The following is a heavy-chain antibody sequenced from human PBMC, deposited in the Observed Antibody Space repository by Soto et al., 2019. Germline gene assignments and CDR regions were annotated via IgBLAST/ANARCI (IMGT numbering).Heavy chain of an antibody. CDR3: ARDFRDIVVVVAATPDY. J-gene: IGHJ4*02. V-gene: IGHV3-21*01. Sequence: GGSLRLSCAASGFTFSSYSMNWVRQAPGKGLEWVSSISSSSSYIYYADSVKGRFTISRDNAKNSLYLQMNSLRAEDTAVYYCARDFRDIVVVVAATPDYWGQGTLVTVSS. CDR2: ISSSSSYI. CDR1: GFTFSSYS. D-gene: IGHD2-15*01.